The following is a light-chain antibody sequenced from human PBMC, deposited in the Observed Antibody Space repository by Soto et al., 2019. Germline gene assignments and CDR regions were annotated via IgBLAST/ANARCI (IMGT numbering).Light chain of an antibody. CDR2: GTF. V-gene: IGKV3-15*01. CDR3: QQYNIWPRT. Sequence: EIVLTQSPGTLSLSPGERATLSCRASQSVSSNLAWYQQKPGQAPRLLIYGTFTRATGIPARFSGSVSGTEFTLTISSLQSEDFAIYYCQQYNIWPRTFGQGTKVDIK. J-gene: IGKJ1*01. CDR1: QSVSSN.